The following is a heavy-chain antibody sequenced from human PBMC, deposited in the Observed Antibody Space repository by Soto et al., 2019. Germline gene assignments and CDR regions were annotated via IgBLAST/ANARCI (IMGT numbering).Heavy chain of an antibody. CDR2: IYYSGST. CDR3: ARHIDGRVTAAAGTSPNFDY. Sequence: SETLSLTCTVSGGSISSSSYYWGWIRQPPGKGLEWIGSIYYSGSTYYNPSLKSRVTISVDTSKNQFSLKLSSVTAADTAVYYCARHIDGRVTAAAGTSPNFDYWGQGTLVTVSS. CDR1: GGSISSSSYY. V-gene: IGHV4-39*01. D-gene: IGHD6-13*01. J-gene: IGHJ4*02.